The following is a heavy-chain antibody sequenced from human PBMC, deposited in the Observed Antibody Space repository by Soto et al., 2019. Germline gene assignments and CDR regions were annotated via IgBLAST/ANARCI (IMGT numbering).Heavy chain of an antibody. CDR1: GFTFSNYI. Sequence: QVQLVESGGGVVQPGRSLRLSCAASGFTFSNYIMHWVRQAPGKGLEWVAIILHDGNNKYYADSVKGRFTISRDNSKNTLYLQRNSLRTEDTAIYYGARDDEGGSYCDLGYWGQGTLVIVSS. CDR2: ILHDGNNK. D-gene: IGHD3-10*01. J-gene: IGHJ4*02. CDR3: ARDDEGGSYCDLGY. V-gene: IGHV3-30-3*01.